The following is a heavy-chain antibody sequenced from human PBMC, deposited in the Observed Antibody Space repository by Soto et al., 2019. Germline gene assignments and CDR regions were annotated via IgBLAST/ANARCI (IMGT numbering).Heavy chain of an antibody. V-gene: IGHV3-7*01. CDR3: ATDIPGIAVAGREAGWFAP. Sequence: EVQLVESGGGLVQPGGSLRLSCAASGFTFSSYWMSWVRQAPGKGLEWVANIKQDGSEKYYVDSVKGRFTISRDNDKNSLYMQMNSLRAEDTAVYYCATDIPGIAVAGREAGWFAPWGQGTLVTVSS. CDR2: IKQDGSEK. CDR1: GFTFSSYW. D-gene: IGHD6-19*01. J-gene: IGHJ5*02.